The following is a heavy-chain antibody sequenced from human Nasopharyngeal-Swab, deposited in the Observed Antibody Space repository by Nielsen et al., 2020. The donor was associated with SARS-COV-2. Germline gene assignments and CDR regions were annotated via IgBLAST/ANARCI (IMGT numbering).Heavy chain of an antibody. Sequence: ASVKVSCKASGYTFTSYYMHWVRQAPGQGLEWMGIINPSGGSTSYAQKFQGRVTMTRDTSTSTVYMELSSLRSEDTAVYYCATSAAIFGVVITEFQPYYYYGMDVWGQGTTVTISS. CDR3: ATSAAIFGVVITEFQPYYYYGMDV. J-gene: IGHJ6*02. CDR1: GYTFTSYY. D-gene: IGHD3-3*01. CDR2: INPSGGST. V-gene: IGHV1-46*03.